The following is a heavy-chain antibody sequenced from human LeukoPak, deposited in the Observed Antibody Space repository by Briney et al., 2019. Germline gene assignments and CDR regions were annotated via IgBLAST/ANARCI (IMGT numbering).Heavy chain of an antibody. J-gene: IGHJ4*02. CDR2: ISSSSSCI. V-gene: IGHV3-21*01. CDR1: GFTFSSYS. D-gene: IGHD3-22*01. Sequence: PGGSLRLSCAASGFTFSSYSMNWVRQAPGKGLEWVSSISSSSSCIYYADSVKGRFTISRDNAKNSLYLQMNSLRAEDTAVYYCARGTSSYYHDSSGYYTPPDYWGQGTLVTVSS. CDR3: ARGTSSYYHDSSGYYTPPDY.